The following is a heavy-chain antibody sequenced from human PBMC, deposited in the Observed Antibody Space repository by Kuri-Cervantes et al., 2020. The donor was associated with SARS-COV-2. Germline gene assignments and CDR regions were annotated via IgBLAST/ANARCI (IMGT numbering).Heavy chain of an antibody. D-gene: IGHD6-6*01. J-gene: IGHJ4*02. Sequence: LCLSCTVTGGSISSHYWSWIRQPPGKGLEWIGYIYYSGSTNYNPSLKSRVTISVDTSKNQFSLKLSSVTAADTAVYYCARALAARSDYWGQGTLVTVSS. CDR1: GGSISSHY. CDR3: ARALAARSDY. CDR2: IYYSGST. V-gene: IGHV4-59*08.